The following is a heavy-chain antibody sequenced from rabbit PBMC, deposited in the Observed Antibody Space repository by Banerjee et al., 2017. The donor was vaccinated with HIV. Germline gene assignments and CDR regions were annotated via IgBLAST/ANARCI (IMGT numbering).Heavy chain of an antibody. Sequence: QQLVESGGGLVKPGASLTLTCTASGFSFSSSYYMCWVRQAPGKGLELIACIYTGSSGRTYYANWAKGRVTISKTSSTTVTLQMTSLTAADTATYFCVRDSSGWGADLWGQGTLVTVS. V-gene: IGHV1S40*01. CDR1: GFSFSSSYY. CDR3: VRDSSGWGADL. J-gene: IGHJ3*01. CDR2: IYTGSSGRT. D-gene: IGHD4-1*01.